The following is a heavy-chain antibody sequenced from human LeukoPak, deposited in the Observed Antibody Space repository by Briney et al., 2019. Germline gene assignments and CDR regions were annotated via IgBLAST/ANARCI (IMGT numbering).Heavy chain of an antibody. J-gene: IGHJ5*02. CDR2: FDPEDGET. V-gene: IGHV1-24*01. Sequence: GASVKVSCKVSGYTLTELSMHWVRQAPGKGLEWMGGFDPEDGETIYAQKFQGRVTMTEDTSTDTAYMELSRLRSDDTAVYYCARGGRRDGYNSYWFDPWGQGTLVTVSS. CDR1: GYTLTELS. CDR3: ARGGRRDGYNSYWFDP. D-gene: IGHD5-24*01.